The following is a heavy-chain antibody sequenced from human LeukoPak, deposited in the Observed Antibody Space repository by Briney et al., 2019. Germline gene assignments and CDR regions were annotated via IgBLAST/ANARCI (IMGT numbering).Heavy chain of an antibody. CDR2: TYYRSKWYN. V-gene: IGHV6-1*01. J-gene: IGHJ4*02. CDR3: ARDPYLVRGVIKTSFDY. CDR1: GDSGSSNSAA. Sequence: SQTLSLTCAISGDSGSSNSAAWNWIRQSPSRGLEWLGRTYYRSKWYNDYAVSVKSRIIINPDISKNQLSLQLNSVTPDDTAVYYCARDPYLVRGVIKTSFDYWGQGTLVTVSS. D-gene: IGHD3-10*01.